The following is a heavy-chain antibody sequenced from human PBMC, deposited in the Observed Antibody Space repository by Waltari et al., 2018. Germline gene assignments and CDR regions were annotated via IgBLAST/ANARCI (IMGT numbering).Heavy chain of an antibody. CDR2: IYSGGNT. CDR1: GFTVSDTY. CDR3: ARIIRDGPSGFYGIAAFDL. Sequence: DVQLVETGGGLIQPGGSLRLSCSVSGFTVSDTYMTRVRQAPAKGLEWVSVIYSGGNTYYAASVTGRFTISRDNINNILFLQMNNLRAEDTATYYCARIIRDGPSGFYGIAAFDLWGQGTMVTVSS. J-gene: IGHJ3*01. D-gene: IGHD3-22*01. V-gene: IGHV3-53*02.